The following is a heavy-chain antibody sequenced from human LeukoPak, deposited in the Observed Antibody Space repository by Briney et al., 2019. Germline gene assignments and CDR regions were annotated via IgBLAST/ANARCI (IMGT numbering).Heavy chain of an antibody. D-gene: IGHD3-22*01. CDR1: GFTFFSYS. Sequence: PGGSLRLSCAASGFTFFSYSMNWVRQAPGKGLEWVSSISSSSSYIYYADSVKGRFTISRDNAKNSLYLQMNSLRAEDTAVYYCAKAPYFYDSSGYYGIIWGQGTMVTVSS. V-gene: IGHV3-21*04. J-gene: IGHJ3*02. CDR2: ISSSSSYI. CDR3: AKAPYFYDSSGYYGII.